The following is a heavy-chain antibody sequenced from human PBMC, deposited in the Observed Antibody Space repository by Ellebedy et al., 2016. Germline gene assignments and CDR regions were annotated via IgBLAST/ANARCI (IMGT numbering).Heavy chain of an antibody. V-gene: IGHV4-59*01. CDR1: GGSISSYY. CDR2: IYYSGST. CDR3: ARAVGDGYDLDY. Sequence: SETLSLTXTVPGGSISSYYWSWIRQPPGKGLEWIGYIYYSGSTNYNPSLKSRVTISVDTSKNQFSLKLSSVTAADTAVYYCARAVGDGYDLDYWGQGTLVTVSS. D-gene: IGHD5-12*01. J-gene: IGHJ4*02.